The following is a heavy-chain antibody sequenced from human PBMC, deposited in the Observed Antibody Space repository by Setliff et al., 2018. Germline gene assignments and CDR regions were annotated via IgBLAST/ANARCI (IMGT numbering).Heavy chain of an antibody. CDR3: AREGVDSRSSTDYRYYMDV. J-gene: IGHJ6*03. Sequence: GASVKVSCKASGYTFSRYGISWVRQAPGQGLEWMGWISAYNGNTNYAQKLQGRVTMTTDTSTSTAYMELSSLRSDDTAVYYCAREGVDSRSSTDYRYYMDVWGKGTTVTVSS. CDR1: GYTFSRYG. D-gene: IGHD3-22*01. CDR2: ISAYNGNT. V-gene: IGHV1-18*01.